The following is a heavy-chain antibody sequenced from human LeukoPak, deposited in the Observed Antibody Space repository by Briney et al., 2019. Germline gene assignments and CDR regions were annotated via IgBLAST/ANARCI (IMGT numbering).Heavy chain of an antibody. CDR1: GYTFTSDY. CDR2: ITPTGGNT. Sequence: WASVKVSCKASGYTFTSDYMHWVRQAPGQGLEWMGVITPTGGNTEYAQKFQGRVTMTRDMSPSTVYMELSSLTSEDTAVYYCALGDDNSGSWGSWGQGTLVTVSS. J-gene: IGHJ5*02. V-gene: IGHV1-46*03. D-gene: IGHD3-22*01. CDR3: ALGDDNSGSWGS.